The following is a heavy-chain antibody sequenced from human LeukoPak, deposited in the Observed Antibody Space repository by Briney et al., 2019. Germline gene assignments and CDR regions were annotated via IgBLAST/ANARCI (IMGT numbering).Heavy chain of an antibody. CDR1: GFTFSSYG. CDR3: AKDQGGSYNYFDY. J-gene: IGHJ4*02. CDR2: ISGSGGST. Sequence: GGSLRLSCAASGFTFSSYGMSWVRQAPGKGLEWVSAISGSGGSTYYADSVKGRFTISRDNSKNTLYLQMNSLRAEDTAVYYCAKDQGGSYNYFDYWGQGTLVTVSS. D-gene: IGHD1-26*01. V-gene: IGHV3-23*01.